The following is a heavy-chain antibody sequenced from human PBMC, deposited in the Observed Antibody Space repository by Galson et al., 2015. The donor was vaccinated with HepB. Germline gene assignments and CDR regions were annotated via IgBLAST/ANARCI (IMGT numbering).Heavy chain of an antibody. J-gene: IGHJ3*02. CDR1: GYTFTSYA. D-gene: IGHD3-16*02. CDR2: FDPEDGET. CDR3: ATERIMITFGGVIARGFAAFDI. V-gene: IGHV1-24*01. Sequence: SVKVSCKASGYTFTSYAMHWVRQAPGQRLEWMGGFDPEDGETIYAQKFQGRVTMTEDTSTDTAYMELSSLRSEDTAVYYCATERIMITFGGVIARGFAAFDIWGQGTMVTVSS.